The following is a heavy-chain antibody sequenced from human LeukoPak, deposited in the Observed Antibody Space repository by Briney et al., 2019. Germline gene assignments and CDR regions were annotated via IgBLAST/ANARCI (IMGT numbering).Heavy chain of an antibody. V-gene: IGHV1-46*01. D-gene: IGHD3-16*02. Sequence: ASVKVSCKASGYTFTSYYMHWMRQAPGQGLEWMGIINPSGGSTSYAQKFQGRVTMTRDTSTSTVYMELSSLRSEDTAVYYCARDIARDDAFDIWGQGTMVTVSS. CDR2: INPSGGST. CDR1: GYTFTSYY. J-gene: IGHJ3*02. CDR3: ARDIARDDAFDI.